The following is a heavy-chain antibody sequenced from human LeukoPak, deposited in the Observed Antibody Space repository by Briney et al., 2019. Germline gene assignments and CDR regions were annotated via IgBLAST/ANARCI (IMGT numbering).Heavy chain of an antibody. CDR3: ARGVATNY. CDR1: GYTFTNYD. V-gene: IGHV1-8*01. CDR2: MNPNSGST. J-gene: IGHJ4*02. D-gene: IGHD1-1*01. Sequence: GASVKGSCKTSGYTFTNYDINWVRQATGQGLEWMGWMNPNSGSTDYAQKFQGRVTMTRDTSISTAYMELSSLRSEDTALYYCARGVATNYWGQGTLATVSS.